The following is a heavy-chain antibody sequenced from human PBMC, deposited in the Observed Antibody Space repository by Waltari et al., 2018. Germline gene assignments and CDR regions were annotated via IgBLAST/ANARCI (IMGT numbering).Heavy chain of an antibody. V-gene: IGHV4-39*07. Sequence: QLQLQESGPGLVKPSETLSLTCTVSGGSISSSSYYWGWIRQPPGKGLEWIGSISYSGSNYDNPSLNSRVTISVDTSKNQFSLKRSSVTAADTAVYYCARVLSWNYRFAFDIWGQGTMVTVSS. CDR3: ARVLSWNYRFAFDI. CDR1: GGSISSSSYY. J-gene: IGHJ3*02. CDR2: ISYSGSN. D-gene: IGHD1-7*01.